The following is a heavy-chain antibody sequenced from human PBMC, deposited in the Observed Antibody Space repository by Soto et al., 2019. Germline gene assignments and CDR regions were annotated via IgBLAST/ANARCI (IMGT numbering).Heavy chain of an antibody. V-gene: IGHV1-45*02. CDR2: ITPFNGNT. Sequence: GASVKVSCKASGYTFTYRYLHWVRQAPGQALEWMGWITPFNGNTNYAQKFQDRVTITRDRSMSTAYMELSSLRSEDAAMYYCASSLRGIVGANRPVSAFDIWGQGTMVTVSS. CDR1: GYTFTYRY. D-gene: IGHD1-26*01. CDR3: ASSLRGIVGANRPVSAFDI. J-gene: IGHJ3*02.